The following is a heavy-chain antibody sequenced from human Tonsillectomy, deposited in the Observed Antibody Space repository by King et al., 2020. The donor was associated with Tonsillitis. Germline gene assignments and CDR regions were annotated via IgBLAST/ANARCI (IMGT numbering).Heavy chain of an antibody. CDR2: INQSGIT. V-gene: IGHV4-34*01. Sequence: VQLQQWGAGLLKPSETLSLTCAVYGGSFSGYYWSWIRQPPGKGLEWIGEINQSGITNYNPSLKSRVTISVDTSKGQFSLKLSSVTAADTAVYYCAREEVASDGLRGYYMDVWSKATTVTVSS. CDR1: GGSFSGYY. J-gene: IGHJ6*03. CDR3: AREEVASDGLRGYYMDV. D-gene: IGHD6-13*01.